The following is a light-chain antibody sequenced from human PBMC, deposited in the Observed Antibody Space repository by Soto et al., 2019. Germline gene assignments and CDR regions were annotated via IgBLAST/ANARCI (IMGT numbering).Light chain of an antibody. V-gene: IGLV1-47*01. CDR2: RND. CDR1: ISNLGSNF. J-gene: IGLJ3*02. Sequence: QSVLTQPPSASGTPGQRVTISCSGSISNLGSNFVFWYQQLPGAAPKLLISRNDQRPSGVPDRFSGSKSGTSASLAISGLRSEDEADYHCAAWDDSLRGVVFCGGTQLTVL. CDR3: AAWDDSLRGVV.